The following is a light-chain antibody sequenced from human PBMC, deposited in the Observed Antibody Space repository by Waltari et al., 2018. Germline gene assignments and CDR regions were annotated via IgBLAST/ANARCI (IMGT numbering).Light chain of an antibody. J-gene: IGKJ1*01. V-gene: IGKV1-5*03. CDR1: QSISSW. CDR2: KAS. CDR3: QQYNTYPLT. Sequence: DIQMTQSPSTLSASVGDRVIITYRASQSISSWLAWYQQKPGKAPKLLIYKASSLESGAPSRFSGSGSGTEFTLTISSLQPDDFATYYCQQYNTYPLTFGQGTKVEIK.